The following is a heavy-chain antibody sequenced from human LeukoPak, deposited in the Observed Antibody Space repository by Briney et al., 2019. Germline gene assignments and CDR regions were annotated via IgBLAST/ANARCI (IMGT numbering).Heavy chain of an antibody. CDR3: ARDYDILTGYYYGMDV. D-gene: IGHD3-9*01. J-gene: IGHJ6*01. CDR1: GFTFSSYS. V-gene: IGHV3-21*01. Sequence: GGSLRLSCAASGFTFSSYSMNWVRQAPGKGLEWVSSISNSSSYIYYADSVKGRFTISRDNAKNSLYLQMNSLRAEDTAVYYCARDYDILTGYYYGMDVGGQQTTATVYS. CDR2: ISNSSSYI.